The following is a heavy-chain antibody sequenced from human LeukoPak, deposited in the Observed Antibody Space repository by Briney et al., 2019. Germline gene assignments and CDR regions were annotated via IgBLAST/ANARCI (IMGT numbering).Heavy chain of an antibody. J-gene: IGHJ4*02. V-gene: IGHV1-69*13. Sequence: ASVKVSCKASGGTFSSYAISWVRQAPGQGLEWMGGIIPIFGTANYAQKFQGRVTITADESTSTAYMELSSLRSEDTAVYYCARVQYYYDSREFDYWGQGTLVTVFS. CDR1: GGTFSSYA. CDR2: IIPIFGTA. D-gene: IGHD3-22*01. CDR3: ARVQYYYDSREFDY.